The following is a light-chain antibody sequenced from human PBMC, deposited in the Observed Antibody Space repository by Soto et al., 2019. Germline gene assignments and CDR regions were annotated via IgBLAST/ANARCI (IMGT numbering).Light chain of an antibody. CDR2: DVS. CDR3: SSYTSSSTV. V-gene: IGLV2-14*01. Sequence: QSALTQPASVSGSPRQSNTISCTGTSSDVGGYNYVSWYQQHPGKAPKLMIYDVSNRPSGVSNRFSGSKSGNTASLTISGLQAEDEADYYCSSYTSSSTVFGGGTKVTVL. CDR1: SSDVGGYNY. J-gene: IGLJ2*01.